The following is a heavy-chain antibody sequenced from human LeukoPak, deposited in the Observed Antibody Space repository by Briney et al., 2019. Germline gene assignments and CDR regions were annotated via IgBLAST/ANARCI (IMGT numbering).Heavy chain of an antibody. CDR2: FHNSGTS. CDR1: DDYISDYY. Sequence: PSETLSLTCTVSDDYISDYYRGWLRQPPGKGLEWIGYFHNSGTSTYNPSLKSRVTISADTSKNQFSLKLNSLTTADTAVYYCTRGAGWLIDYWGQGILVTVSS. J-gene: IGHJ4*02. CDR3: TRGAGWLIDY. V-gene: IGHV4-59*01. D-gene: IGHD3-16*01.